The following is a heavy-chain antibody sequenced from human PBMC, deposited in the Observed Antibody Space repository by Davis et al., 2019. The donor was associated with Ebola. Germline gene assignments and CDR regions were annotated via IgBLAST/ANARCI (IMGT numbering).Heavy chain of an antibody. D-gene: IGHD6-13*01. CDR2: ISGSGGST. Sequence: PGGSLRLSCTDSVITFSSYAMTWVRQAPGKGLEWVSAISGSGGSTYYADSVKGRFTISRDNSRNTLYLQMNTLRAEDTAVYYCAKIAGLDAFDIWGQGTMVTVSS. CDR3: AKIAGLDAFDI. CDR1: VITFSSYA. V-gene: IGHV3-23*01. J-gene: IGHJ3*02.